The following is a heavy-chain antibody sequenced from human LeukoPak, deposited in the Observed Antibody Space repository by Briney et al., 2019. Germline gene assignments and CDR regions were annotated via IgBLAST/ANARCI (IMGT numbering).Heavy chain of an antibody. CDR3: ARFRSYGAFDI. CDR2: ITSSSSYI. Sequence: PGGSLRLSCAASGFTFSTYNMNWVRQAPGKGLEWVSSITSSSSYIYYADSVKGRFTISRDNAKNSLYLQMNSLRAEDTAVYYCARFRSYGAFDIWGQGTMVTVSS. D-gene: IGHD5-18*01. CDR1: GFTFSTYN. V-gene: IGHV3-21*04. J-gene: IGHJ3*02.